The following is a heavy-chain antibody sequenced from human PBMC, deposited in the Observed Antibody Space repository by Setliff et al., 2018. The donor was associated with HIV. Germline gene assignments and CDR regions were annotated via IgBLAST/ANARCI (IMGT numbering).Heavy chain of an antibody. CDR1: GGSSSSSSFY. V-gene: IGHV4-39*01. D-gene: IGHD3-16*02. J-gene: IGHJ3*02. CDR3: ARHKDSDYVWGSYRPDGFDI. CDR2: IYRSGST. Sequence: PSETLSLTCTVSGGSSSSSSFYWGWIRQPPGKGLEWSGNIYRSGSTYYNPSLRSRVTISVDTSKNQFYLNLNSVTDADTALYYCARHKDSDYVWGSYRPDGFDIWGQGTTVTVSS.